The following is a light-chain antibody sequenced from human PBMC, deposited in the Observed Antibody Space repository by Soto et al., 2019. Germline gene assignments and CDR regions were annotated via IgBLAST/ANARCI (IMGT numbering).Light chain of an antibody. CDR1: QSVTNN. CDR2: GAS. V-gene: IGKV3-15*01. Sequence: EIVMTQSPDTLSVSPGERATLSCRATQSVTNNLAWYQQRPGQPPRLLIYGASTRATGIAARFSGSGSGTEFTLTINSLQPEDFAVYYCQQYNNWPQWTFGQGTKVDIK. J-gene: IGKJ1*01. CDR3: QQYNNWPQWT.